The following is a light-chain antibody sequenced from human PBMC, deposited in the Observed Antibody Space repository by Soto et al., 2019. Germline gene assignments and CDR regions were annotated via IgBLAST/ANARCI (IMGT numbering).Light chain of an antibody. CDR2: DAS. CDR1: QSVGSN. CDR3: QQYNNWPPIT. J-gene: IGKJ5*01. V-gene: IGKV3D-15*01. Sequence: EIAMTQSPATLSVSAGERATLSCRARQSVGSNLAWYQQKPGQAPRLLIYDASTRATGIPARFSGSGSGTEFILTISSLQSEDFGVYYCQQYNNWPPITFGQGTRLE.